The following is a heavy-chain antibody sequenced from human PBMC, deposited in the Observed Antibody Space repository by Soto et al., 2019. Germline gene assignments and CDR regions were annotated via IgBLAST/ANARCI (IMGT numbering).Heavy chain of an antibody. V-gene: IGHV2-5*02. CDR2: IYWDDDK. J-gene: IGHJ5*02. D-gene: IGHD3-9*01. Sequence: SGPTLVNPTQTLTLTCTFSGFSLSTSGVGVGWISQPPGKALEWLALIYWDDDKRYSPSLKSRLTITKNTSKNQVVLTMTNIDXVDSATYYCAHRRNDILTGWFDPWGQGTLVTVSS. CDR3: AHRRNDILTGWFDP. CDR1: GFSLSTSGVG.